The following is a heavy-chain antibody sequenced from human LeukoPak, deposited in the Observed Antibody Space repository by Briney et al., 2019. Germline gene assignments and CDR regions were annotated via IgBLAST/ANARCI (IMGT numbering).Heavy chain of an antibody. CDR2: ISGSGGST. D-gene: IGHD3-3*01. CDR1: GFTFSSYA. V-gene: IGHV3-23*01. CDR3: AKVLKYYDFWSGYYPFDY. J-gene: IGHJ4*02. Sequence: PGGSLRLSCAASGFTFSSYAMSWVRQAPGKGLEWVSAISGSGGSTYYADSVKGRFTISRDNSKNTLYLQMNSLRAEDTAVYYCAKVLKYYDFWSGYYPFDYWGQGTLVTVSS.